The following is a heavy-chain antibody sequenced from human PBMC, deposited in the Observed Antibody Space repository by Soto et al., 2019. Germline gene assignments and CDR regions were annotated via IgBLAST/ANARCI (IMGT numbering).Heavy chain of an antibody. D-gene: IGHD3-10*01. J-gene: IGHJ4*02. Sequence: SETLSLTCTVSGGSISSSSYYWGWIRQPPGKGLEWIGSINYSGSTYYNPSLKSRVTISVDTSKNQFSLKLSSVTAADTAVYYCARATMVRGVRNFDYWGQGTLVT. CDR2: INYSGST. CDR1: GGSISSSSYY. V-gene: IGHV4-39*01. CDR3: ARATMVRGVRNFDY.